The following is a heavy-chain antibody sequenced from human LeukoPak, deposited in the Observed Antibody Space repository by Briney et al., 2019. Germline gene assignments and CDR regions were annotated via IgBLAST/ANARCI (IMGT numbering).Heavy chain of an antibody. CDR2: IYYSGST. V-gene: IGHV4-59*01. CDR1: GGSISSYY. Sequence: SETLSLTCTVSGGSISSYYWSWIRQPPGKGLEWIGYIYYSGSTNYNPSLKSRVTISVDTSKNQFSLKLSSVTAADTAVYYCAREASSWYITGDYYYMDVWGKGTTVTVSS. CDR3: AREASSWYITGDYYYMDV. D-gene: IGHD6-13*01. J-gene: IGHJ6*03.